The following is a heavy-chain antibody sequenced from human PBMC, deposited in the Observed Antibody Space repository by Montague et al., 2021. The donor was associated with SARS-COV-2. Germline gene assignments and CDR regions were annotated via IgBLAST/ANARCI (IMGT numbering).Heavy chain of an antibody. CDR1: GDSVSINSAS. V-gene: IGHV6-1*01. CDR3: ARGGWGAPGTGRLFDY. J-gene: IGHJ4*02. Sequence: CAISGDSVSINSASWNCIRQSPPNALDWLGWTYYISKWYNDYAVSVKSRITINPDTSKNQFSLQLNSVTPEDTAVYYCARGGWGAPGTGRLFDYWGQGTLVTVSS. CDR2: TYYISKWYN. D-gene: IGHD3-10*01.